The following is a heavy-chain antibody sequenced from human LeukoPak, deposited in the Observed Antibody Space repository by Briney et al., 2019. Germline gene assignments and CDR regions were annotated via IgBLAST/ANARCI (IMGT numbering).Heavy chain of an antibody. J-gene: IGHJ4*02. D-gene: IGHD1-26*01. CDR3: AKAPVSGSRSPFDY. CDR1: GFTFSGFG. V-gene: IGHV3-30*18. CDR2: IAYDGSNK. Sequence: SGGSLRLSCAASGFTFSGFGIYWVRQAPGKGLDWVAVIAYDGSNKYYADSVKGRFTISRDNSKNTLYLQMDSLRVEDTAVYYCAKAPVSGSRSPFDYWGQGTLVTVSS.